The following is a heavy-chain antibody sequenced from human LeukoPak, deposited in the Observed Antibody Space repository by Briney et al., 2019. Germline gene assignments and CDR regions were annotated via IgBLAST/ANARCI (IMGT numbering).Heavy chain of an antibody. CDR3: AKDGPLPYTSTSFGHHFLEY. Sequence: GRSLRLSCAASGFTFSDYGMHWARLAPGKGLEWVAHISHDGSSQNYADSVQGRFTISRDNSKNTVDLQMNSLRAEDTAVYYCAKDGPLPYTSTSFGHHFLEYWGQGTLVTVSS. D-gene: IGHD6-13*01. J-gene: IGHJ4*02. CDR1: GFTFSDYG. V-gene: IGHV3-30*18. CDR2: ISHDGSSQ.